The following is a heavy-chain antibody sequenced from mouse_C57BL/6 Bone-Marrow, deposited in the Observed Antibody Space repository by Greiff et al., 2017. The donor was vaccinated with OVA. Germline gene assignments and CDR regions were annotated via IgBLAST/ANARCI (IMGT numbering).Heavy chain of an antibody. Sequence: DVLLVESGGGLVKPGGSLKLSCAASGFTFSSYAMSWVRQTPEKRLEWVATISDGGSYTYYPDNVKGRFTISRDNAKNNLYLQMSHLKSEDTAMYYCASYSYYFDYWGQGTTLTVSS. CDR3: ASYSYYFDY. V-gene: IGHV5-4*01. CDR1: GFTFSSYA. J-gene: IGHJ2*01. CDR2: ISDGGSYT. D-gene: IGHD2-1*01.